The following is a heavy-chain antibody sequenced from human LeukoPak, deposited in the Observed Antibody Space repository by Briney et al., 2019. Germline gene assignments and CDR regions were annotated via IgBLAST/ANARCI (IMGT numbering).Heavy chain of an antibody. Sequence: SETLSLTCTVSGGSISSYYWSWIRQPAGKGLEWIGRIYTSGSTNYNPSLKSRVTMSVDTSKNQFSLKLSSVTAAGTAVYYCARASLMKPPYYYYYMDVWGKGTTVTVSS. CDR1: GGSISSYY. V-gene: IGHV4-4*07. CDR3: ARASLMKPPYYYYYMDV. J-gene: IGHJ6*03. CDR2: IYTSGST. D-gene: IGHD3-16*01.